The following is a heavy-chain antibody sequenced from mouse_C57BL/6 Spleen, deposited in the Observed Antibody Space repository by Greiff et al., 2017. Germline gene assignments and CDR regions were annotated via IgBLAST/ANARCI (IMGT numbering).Heavy chain of an antibody. CDR1: GYTFTDYN. CDR3: ARTESPSRYYGSSYWYFDV. V-gene: IGHV1-18*01. D-gene: IGHD1-1*01. Sequence: EVQLQQSGPELVKPGASVKIPCKASGYTFTDYNMDWVKQSHGKSLEWIGDINPNNGGTIYNQKFKGKATLTVDKSSSTAYMELRSLTSEDTAVYYCARTESPSRYYGSSYWYFDVWGTGTTVTVSS. CDR2: INPNNGGT. J-gene: IGHJ1*03.